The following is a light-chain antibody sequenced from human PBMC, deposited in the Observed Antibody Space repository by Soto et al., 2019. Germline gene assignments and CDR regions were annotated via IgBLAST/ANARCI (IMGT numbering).Light chain of an antibody. V-gene: IGKV1-39*01. CDR3: QQSYNSPLT. CDR2: AAS. J-gene: IGKJ4*01. CDR1: QSISSY. Sequence: DIQRTQSPYSLSASVGDRVTITCRASQSISSYLNWYQQKPGKAPKLLIYAASSLQSGVPLRFSGSGSGTDFTLTISSLQHEDFATYYCQQSYNSPLTFGGGTKVEIK.